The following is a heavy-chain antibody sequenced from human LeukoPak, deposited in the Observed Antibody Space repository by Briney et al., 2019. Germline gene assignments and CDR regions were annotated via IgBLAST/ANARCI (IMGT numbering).Heavy chain of an antibody. CDR2: ISGSGGST. CDR1: GFTFSSYA. Sequence: GGSLRLSCAASGFTFSSYAMSWVRQAPGKGLEWVSAISGSGGSTYYADSVKGRFTISRHNSKNTLYLQMNSLRAEDTAMYYCTRGYSGISVYAFDIWGQGTMVTVSS. CDR3: TRGYSGISVYAFDI. J-gene: IGHJ3*02. V-gene: IGHV3-23*01. D-gene: IGHD5-12*01.